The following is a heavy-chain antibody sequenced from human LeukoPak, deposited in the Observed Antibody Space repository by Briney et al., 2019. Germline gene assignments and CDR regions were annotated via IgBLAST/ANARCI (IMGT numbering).Heavy chain of an antibody. Sequence: GGSLRLSCAASGFTFSDYYMSWIRQAPGKGLEWVSGINWNGGSTGYADSVKGRFTISRDNAKNSLYLQMNSLRAEDTALYYCARETIAVAGRRTDYWGQGTLVTVSS. J-gene: IGHJ4*02. V-gene: IGHV3-20*04. D-gene: IGHD6-19*01. CDR1: GFTFSDYY. CDR2: INWNGGST. CDR3: ARETIAVAGRRTDY.